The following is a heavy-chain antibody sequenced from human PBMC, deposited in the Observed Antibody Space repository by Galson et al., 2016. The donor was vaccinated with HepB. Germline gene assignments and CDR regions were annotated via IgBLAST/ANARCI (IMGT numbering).Heavy chain of an antibody. D-gene: IGHD2/OR15-2a*01. CDR2: ISGYGGSI. CDR1: GFSFSDNY. J-gene: IGHJ4*02. V-gene: IGHV3-11*01. CDR3: ATLGGRYDYFLDY. Sequence: SLRLSCAASGFSFSDNYMSWIRQAPGKGLEWVSYISGYGGSIYYADSVKGRFTISRDNAKNSVYLQMNSLRAEDTAVYYCATLGGRYDYFLDYWGQGTLVTVSS.